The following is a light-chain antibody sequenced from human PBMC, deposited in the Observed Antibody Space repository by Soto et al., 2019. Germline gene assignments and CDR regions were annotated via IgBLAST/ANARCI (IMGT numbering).Light chain of an antibody. V-gene: IGLV2-14*03. CDR3: SAYTVSRTYV. CDR2: NVY. Sequence: QSALTQPASVSGSPGQSLTISCTGTSSDVGAYNFVSWHQQHPGKAPKLMIYNVYDRPSGISYRFSGSKSGNTASLTISGLQGEDEADYYCSAYTVSRTYVFGTGTKVTVL. J-gene: IGLJ1*01. CDR1: SSDVGAYNF.